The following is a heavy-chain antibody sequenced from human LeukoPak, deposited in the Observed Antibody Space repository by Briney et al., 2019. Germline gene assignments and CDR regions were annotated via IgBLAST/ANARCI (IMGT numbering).Heavy chain of an antibody. CDR2: ISSSSSYI. J-gene: IGHJ4*02. CDR3: AREKFDSGSHTTPDY. CDR1: GFTFSSYS. Sequence: PGGSLRLSCAASGFTFSSYSMNWVRQAPGKGLEWVSSISSSSSYIYYADSVKGRFTISRDNAKNSLYLQMNSLRAEDTAVYYCAREKFDSGSHTTPDYWGQGTLVTVSS. V-gene: IGHV3-21*01. D-gene: IGHD1-26*01.